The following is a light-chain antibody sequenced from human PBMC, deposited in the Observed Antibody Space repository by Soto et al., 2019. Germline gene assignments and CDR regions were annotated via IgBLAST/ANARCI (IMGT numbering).Light chain of an antibody. CDR3: QVWDSSSDHYV. Sequence: SYELTQSPSVSVAPGQTARITCGGNDIGGKSVHWYQQRPGQAPVLVVYDDRDRPSGIPDRFSGSNSGNTATLTISRVEAGDEADYYCQVWDSSSDHYVFGSGTKVTVL. CDR1: DIGGKS. V-gene: IGLV3-21*02. CDR2: DDR. J-gene: IGLJ1*01.